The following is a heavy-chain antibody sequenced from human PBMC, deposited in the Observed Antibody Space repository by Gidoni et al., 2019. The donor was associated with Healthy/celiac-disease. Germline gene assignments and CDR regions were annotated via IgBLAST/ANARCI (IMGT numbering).Heavy chain of an antibody. D-gene: IGHD3-3*01. J-gene: IGHJ6*02. CDR1: GFTFSSYG. Sequence: QVQLVESGGGVVQPGRSLRLSCAASGFTFSSYGMHWVRQAPGKGLVWVAVIWYDGSNKYYSDSVKGRFTISRDNSKKTLDLQMNSLRAEDTAVDYCARERFLEWLAYYYGMDVWGQGTTVTVSS. CDR2: IWYDGSNK. CDR3: ARERFLEWLAYYYGMDV. V-gene: IGHV3-33*01.